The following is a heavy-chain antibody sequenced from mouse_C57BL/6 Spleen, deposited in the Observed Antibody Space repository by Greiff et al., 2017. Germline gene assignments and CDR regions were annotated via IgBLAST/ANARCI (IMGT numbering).Heavy chain of an antibody. D-gene: IGHD1-1*02. Sequence: QVQLQQPGAELVMPGASVKLSCKASGYTFTSYWMHWVKQRPGQGLEWIGEIDPSDSYTNYNQKFKGKSTLTVDKASSTAYMQLSSLTSEDSAVXYCARKANGYWYFDVWGTGTTVTVSA. CDR2: IDPSDSYT. J-gene: IGHJ1*03. V-gene: IGHV1-69*01. CDR3: ARKANGYWYFDV. CDR1: GYTFTSYW.